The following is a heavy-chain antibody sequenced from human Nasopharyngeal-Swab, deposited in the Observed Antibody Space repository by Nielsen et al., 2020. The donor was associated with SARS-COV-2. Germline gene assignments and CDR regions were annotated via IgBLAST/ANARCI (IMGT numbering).Heavy chain of an antibody. CDR1: GYIFRTFA. CDR3: ARAGTVLVPTSVSSWYFDF. D-gene: IGHD2-8*02. Sequence: ASVKVSCKTSGYIFRTFAISWVRQPLGQGLEWVAWINPDRGHTNPPRKFHGRVTLTTDTSTSTAYLELRNLRSDDTAVYFCARAGTVLVPTSVSSWYFDFWGRGTLVTVSS. CDR2: INPDRGHT. J-gene: IGHJ2*01. V-gene: IGHV1-18*01.